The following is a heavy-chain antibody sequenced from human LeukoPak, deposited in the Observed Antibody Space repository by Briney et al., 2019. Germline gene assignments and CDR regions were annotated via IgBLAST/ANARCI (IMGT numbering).Heavy chain of an antibody. Sequence: DSMKGRFTISRDNAKNSLYLQMNSLRAEDTAVYYCARSIAVAGVFALDIWGQGTMVTVSS. J-gene: IGHJ3*02. D-gene: IGHD6-19*01. CDR3: ARSIAVAGVFALDI. V-gene: IGHV3-7*01.